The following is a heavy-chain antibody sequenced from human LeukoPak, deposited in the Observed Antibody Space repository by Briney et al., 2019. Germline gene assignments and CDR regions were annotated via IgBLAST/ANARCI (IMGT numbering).Heavy chain of an antibody. CDR3: ARGDSSSYYYYYYMDV. Sequence: SETLSLTCTVSGGSISSGSYDWSWLRQPAGKGLEWIVRIYTSGSTNYNPSLKSRVTISVDTSKNQFSLKLSSVTAADTAVYYCARGDSSSYYYYYYMDVWGKGTTVTVSS. J-gene: IGHJ6*03. CDR2: IYTSGST. D-gene: IGHD6-6*01. CDR1: GGSISSGSYD. V-gene: IGHV4-61*02.